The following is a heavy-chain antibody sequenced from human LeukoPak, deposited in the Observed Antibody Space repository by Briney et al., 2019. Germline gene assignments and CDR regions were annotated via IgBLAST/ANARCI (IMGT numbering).Heavy chain of an antibody. V-gene: IGHV4-34*01. CDR1: GGSFSGYY. CDR3: ARHHPGYYDSSGYGDY. J-gene: IGHJ4*02. CDR2: INHSGST. Sequence: SETLSLTCAVYGGSFSGYYWSWIRQPPGKGLEWIGEINHSGSTNYNPSLKSRVTISVDTSKNQFSLKLSSVTAAGTAVYYCARHHPGYYDSSGYGDYWGQGTLVTVSS. D-gene: IGHD3-22*01.